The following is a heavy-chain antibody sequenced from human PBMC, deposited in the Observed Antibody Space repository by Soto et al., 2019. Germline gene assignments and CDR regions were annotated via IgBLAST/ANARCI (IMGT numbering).Heavy chain of an antibody. CDR3: ERDSPVALKSFAH. Sequence: EVQLVESGGGLVKPGGSVRRSCAASGFTFSSYNMHWVRQAPGKVLEWVSSISSRSSYIYYSDSVKGRFTISRDNAKNSVYLHMNSLRAEDTGVYYCERDSPVALKSFAHWGQGSLVTVSS. D-gene: IGHD6-19*01. J-gene: IGHJ4*02. CDR1: GFTFSSYN. CDR2: ISSRSSYI. V-gene: IGHV3-21*01.